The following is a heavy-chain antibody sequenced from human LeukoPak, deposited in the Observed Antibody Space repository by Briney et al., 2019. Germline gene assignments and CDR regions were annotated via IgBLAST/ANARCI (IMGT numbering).Heavy chain of an antibody. V-gene: IGHV1-69-2*01. CDR3: AGTSGDAFDI. J-gene: IGHJ3*02. Sequence: ASVKISCKVSGYTFTDYYMHWVQQAPGKGLEWMGLVDPEDGETIYSEKFQGRVTITAATSTDTASMKLSSLRSEDTAVYYCAGTSGDAFDIWGQGTMVTVSS. CDR1: GYTFTDYY. D-gene: IGHD2-2*01. CDR2: VDPEDGET.